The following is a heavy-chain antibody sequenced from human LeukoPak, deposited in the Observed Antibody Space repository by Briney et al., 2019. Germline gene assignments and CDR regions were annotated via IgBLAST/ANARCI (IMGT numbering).Heavy chain of an antibody. J-gene: IGHJ4*02. D-gene: IGHD3-10*01. Sequence: SSETLSLTCTVSGGSISSYYWSWIRQPAGKGLEWIGRIYTSGSTNYNPSLKSRVTMSVDTSKNQFSLKLSSVTAADTAVYYCARDNDFTMVRGVIITHDPYFDYWGQGTLVTVSS. V-gene: IGHV4-4*07. CDR2: IYTSGST. CDR1: GGSISSYY. CDR3: ARDNDFTMVRGVIITHDPYFDY.